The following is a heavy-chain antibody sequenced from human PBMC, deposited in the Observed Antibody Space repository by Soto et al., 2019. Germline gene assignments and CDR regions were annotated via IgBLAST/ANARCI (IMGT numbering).Heavy chain of an antibody. V-gene: IGHV4-59*01. CDR2: IYYSGST. J-gene: IGHJ6*03. Sequence: PSETLSLTCTVSGGSISSYYWSWIRQPPGKGLEWIGYIYYSGSTNYNPSLKSRVTISVDTSKNQFSLKLSSVTAADTAVYYCARVRYSGYDHYYYYMDVWGKGTTVTVSS. D-gene: IGHD5-12*01. CDR3: ARVRYSGYDHYYYYMDV. CDR1: GGSISSYY.